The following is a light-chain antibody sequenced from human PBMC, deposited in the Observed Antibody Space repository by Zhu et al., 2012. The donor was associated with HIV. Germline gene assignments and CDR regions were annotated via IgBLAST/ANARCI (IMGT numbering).Light chain of an antibody. Sequence: EIVLTQSPGTLSLSPGERATLSCRASQSVGSSHLAWYQQKPGQAPRLLIYGASSRAPGIPDRFSGSGSGTDFTLTISRLEPEDFAVYYCQQYGSSPRTFGQGTKLEI. J-gene: IGKJ2*01. CDR2: GAS. CDR3: QQYGSSPRT. CDR1: QSVGSSH. V-gene: IGKV3-20*01.